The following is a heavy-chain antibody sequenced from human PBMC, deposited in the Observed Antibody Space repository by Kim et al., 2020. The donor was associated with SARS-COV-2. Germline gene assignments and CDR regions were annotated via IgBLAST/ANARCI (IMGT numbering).Heavy chain of an antibody. CDR3: ARTVATSFDY. CDR1: GGSISSYY. J-gene: IGHJ4*02. CDR2: IYYSGST. Sequence: SETLSLTCTVSGGSISSYYWSWIRQPPGKGLEWIGYIYYSGSTNYNPSLKSRVTISVDTSKNQFSLKLSSVTAADTAVYYCARTVATSFDYWGQGTLVTVSS. D-gene: IGHD5-12*01. V-gene: IGHV4-59*01.